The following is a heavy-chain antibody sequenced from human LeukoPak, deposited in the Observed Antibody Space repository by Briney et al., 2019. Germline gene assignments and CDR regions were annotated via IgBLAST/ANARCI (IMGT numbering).Heavy chain of an antibody. Sequence: SETLSLTCTVSGGSISSYYWSWIRQPPGKGLEWIGYIYSSVSTNYNPSLKSRVTISVDTSKNQFSLKLNSVTAADTAVYYCARATGGDYGMDVWGQGTTVTVSS. D-gene: IGHD3-10*01. CDR2: IYSSVST. CDR1: GGSISSYY. V-gene: IGHV4-59*01. CDR3: ARATGGDYGMDV. J-gene: IGHJ6*02.